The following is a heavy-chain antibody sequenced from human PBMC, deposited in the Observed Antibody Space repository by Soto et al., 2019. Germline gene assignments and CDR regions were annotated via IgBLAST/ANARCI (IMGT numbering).Heavy chain of an antibody. V-gene: IGHV1-46*01. CDR1: GYTFTSYY. Sequence: QVQLVQSGAEVKKPGASVKVSCKASGYTFTSYYMHWVRQAPGQGREWMVIIKPSGGSTSYEQKFQGRVTMTRDTSPSTVYMELSSLRSEDTAVYYCARAGIAAAGTDYYYYGMDVWGQGTTVTVSS. D-gene: IGHD6-13*01. J-gene: IGHJ6*02. CDR3: ARAGIAAAGTDYYYYGMDV. CDR2: IKPSGGST.